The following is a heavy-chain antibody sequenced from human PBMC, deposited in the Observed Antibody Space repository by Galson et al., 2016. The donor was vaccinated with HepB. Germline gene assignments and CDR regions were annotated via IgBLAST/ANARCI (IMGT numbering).Heavy chain of an antibody. D-gene: IGHD2-2*01. J-gene: IGHJ5*02. V-gene: IGHV3-7*01. CDR1: GFTFRSYW. CDR3: ARRVGRAWFDP. Sequence: SLRLSCAATGFTFRSYWMSWVRQAPGKGLEWVATIKQDGSEKYYVDSVRGRFTIPRDNATNSLSLQMNSLRAEDTALYYCARRVGRAWFDPWGQGTLVTVSS. CDR2: IKQDGSEK.